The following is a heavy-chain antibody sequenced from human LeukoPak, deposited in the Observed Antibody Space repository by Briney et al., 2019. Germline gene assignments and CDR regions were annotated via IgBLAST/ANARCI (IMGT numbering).Heavy chain of an antibody. D-gene: IGHD3-10*01. Sequence: GASVKVSCKASGYTFTSYGISWVRQAPGQGLEWVGWISAYNGNTNYARKLQGRVTMTTDTSTSTAYMELRSLRSDDTAVYYCARDAPLLWFGELSPSPYYYYGMDVWGKGTTVTVSS. CDR3: ARDAPLLWFGELSPSPYYYYGMDV. J-gene: IGHJ6*04. V-gene: IGHV1-18*04. CDR1: GYTFTSYG. CDR2: ISAYNGNT.